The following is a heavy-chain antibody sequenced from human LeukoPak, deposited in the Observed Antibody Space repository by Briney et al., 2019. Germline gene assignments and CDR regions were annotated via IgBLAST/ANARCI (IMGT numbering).Heavy chain of an antibody. CDR2: INGVGT. CDR1: QFNFKKFG. J-gene: IGHJ5*02. Sequence: GGSLRLSCASSQFNFKKFGMTWVRQAPGKGLEWVSSINGVGTQYADSVQGRFAISRDNSKNTLYLQMNSLRAEDTAVYYCAREEIRSWFDPWGQGTLVTVSS. CDR3: AREEIRSWFDP. D-gene: IGHD5-24*01. V-gene: IGHV3-23*01.